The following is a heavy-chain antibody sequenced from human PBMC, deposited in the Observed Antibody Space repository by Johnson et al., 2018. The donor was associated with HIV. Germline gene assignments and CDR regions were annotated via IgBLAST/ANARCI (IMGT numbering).Heavy chain of an antibody. J-gene: IGHJ3*02. Sequence: QVQLVESGGGVVHPGGSLRLSCAASGFTFNTYGMHWVRQAPGKGLEWVAFIRYDGGTKYYADSVKGRFTISRDNSKNTLYLQMNSLRAEDTAVYYCAKGFFELDDAFDIWGQGTMVTVSS. CDR1: GFTFNTYG. V-gene: IGHV3-30*02. D-gene: IGHD3/OR15-3a*01. CDR3: AKGFFELDDAFDI. CDR2: IRYDGGTK.